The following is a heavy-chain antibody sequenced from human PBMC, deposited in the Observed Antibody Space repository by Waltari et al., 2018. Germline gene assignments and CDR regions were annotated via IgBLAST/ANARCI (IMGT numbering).Heavy chain of an antibody. V-gene: IGHV3-23*01. CDR3: AKDRTGTFDY. D-gene: IGHD1-1*01. CDR1: GFTFSNYA. Sequence: EVQLLESGGGLVQPGGSLRLSCPASGFTFSNYAMTWVRQAPGKGLGWVSAIVGAGDSTYYAESVKGRFTVSRDNSKNTVYLQMNSLRAEDTAVYYCAKDRTGTFDYWGQGTLVIVSS. J-gene: IGHJ4*02. CDR2: IVGAGDST.